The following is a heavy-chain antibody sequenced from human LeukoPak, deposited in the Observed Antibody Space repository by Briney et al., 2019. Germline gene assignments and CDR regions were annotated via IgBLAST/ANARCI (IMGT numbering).Heavy chain of an antibody. CDR1: GYTFTGYY. Sequence: ASVKVSCKASGYTFTGYYMHWVRQAPGQGLEWMGWINPNSGGTNYAQKFQGRVTMTRNTSISTAYMELSSLRSEDTAVYYCARVLLGYDSSGYYFPYYYYGMDVWGQGTTVTVSS. D-gene: IGHD3-22*01. V-gene: IGHV1-2*02. J-gene: IGHJ6*02. CDR2: INPNSGGT. CDR3: ARVLLGYDSSGYYFPYYYYGMDV.